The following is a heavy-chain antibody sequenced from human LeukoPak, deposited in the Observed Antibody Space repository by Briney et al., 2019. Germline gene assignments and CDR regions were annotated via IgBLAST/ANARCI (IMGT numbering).Heavy chain of an antibody. D-gene: IGHD3-22*01. Sequence: GGSLRLSCAASGFTFSNYWMTWIRQAPGEGLEWVANIKQDGIEKYYVDSVEGRFTVSRENTKNSLFLQMDSLRAEDTAVYYCARGSSGYYCDHFQTWGQGSLVTVSS. CDR1: GFTFSNYW. CDR2: IKQDGIEK. J-gene: IGHJ1*01. V-gene: IGHV3-7*01. CDR3: ARGSSGYYCDHFQT.